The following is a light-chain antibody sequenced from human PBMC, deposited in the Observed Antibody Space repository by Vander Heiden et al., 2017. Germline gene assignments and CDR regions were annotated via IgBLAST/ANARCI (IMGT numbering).Light chain of an antibody. CDR2: RNN. J-gene: IGLJ3*02. Sequence: QSVLTQPHSASGTPGQRVTISCSGSSSNIGSNAVNWYQQLPGTAPKLLIYRNNQRTSGVPDRFSGSKSGTSASLDTTVLQAEDEADYYCAAWDDSRNGLVFGGGTKLTVL. CDR1: SSNIGSNA. V-gene: IGLV1-44*01. CDR3: AAWDDSRNGLV.